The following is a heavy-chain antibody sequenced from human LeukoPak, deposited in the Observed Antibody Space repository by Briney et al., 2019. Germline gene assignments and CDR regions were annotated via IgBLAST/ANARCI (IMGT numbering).Heavy chain of an antibody. D-gene: IGHD3-22*01. V-gene: IGHV4-59*08. CDR2: INYSGGT. CDR1: GGTINSYY. CDR3: ARYYYDRSGYSDGMDV. J-gene: IGHJ6*02. Sequence: AETLSLTCIVSGGTINSYYWSWIRQPPGKGLEWIGHINYSGGTKYNPSLKSRVTISVDTPKNQFSLKLSSVTAADTAVYYCARYYYDRSGYSDGMDVWGQGTHVTVSS.